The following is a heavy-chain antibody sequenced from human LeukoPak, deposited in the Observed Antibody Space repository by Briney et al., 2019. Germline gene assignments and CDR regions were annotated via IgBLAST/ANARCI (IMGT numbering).Heavy chain of an antibody. CDR1: GGSISSGSYY. V-gene: IGHV4-61*02. Sequence: SQTLSLTCTVSGGSISSGSYYWRWIRQPAGKGLEWIVRIYTSGSTDYNPSLKSRVTMSVDTSKNQFSLELTSVTAADTAMYYCARRAYYYKSSGYLMSGDAFDIWGQGTMVTVSS. J-gene: IGHJ3*02. CDR2: IYTSGST. CDR3: ARRAYYYKSSGYLMSGDAFDI. D-gene: IGHD3-22*01.